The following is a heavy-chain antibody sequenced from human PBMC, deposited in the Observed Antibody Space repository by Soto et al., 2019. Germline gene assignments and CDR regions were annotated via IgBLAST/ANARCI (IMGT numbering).Heavy chain of an antibody. CDR1: GYDFSSKW. CDR2: INPDDSDT. D-gene: IGHD1-26*01. J-gene: IGHJ6*02. CDR3: ARSVGATADYNYYGLDV. V-gene: IGHV5-51*01. Sequence: HGESLKISCEGSGYDFSSKWIAWVRQMPGKGLDWMGIINPDDSDTTYSPSFEGQVTISADRSISAAYLQWSSLKASDTATYFCARSVGATADYNYYGLDVWGQGTTVTVSS.